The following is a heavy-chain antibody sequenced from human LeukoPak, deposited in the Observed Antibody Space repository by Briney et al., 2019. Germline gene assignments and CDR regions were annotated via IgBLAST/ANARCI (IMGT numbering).Heavy chain of an antibody. J-gene: IGHJ4*02. V-gene: IGHV1-2*02. CDR1: GYTFTGYY. Sequence: ASVKVSRKASGYTFTGYYMHWVRQAPGQGLEWMGWINPKSGGTNYAQKFQGRVTMTWDTSISTAYMELSRLRSDDTAVYYCAREAAAAGENYFDYWGQGTLVTVSS. D-gene: IGHD6-13*01. CDR3: AREAAAAGENYFDY. CDR2: INPKSGGT.